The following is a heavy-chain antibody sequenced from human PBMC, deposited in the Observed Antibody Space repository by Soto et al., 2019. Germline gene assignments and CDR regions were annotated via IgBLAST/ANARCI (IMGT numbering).Heavy chain of an antibody. CDR2: ISSSSDYI. CDR3: ARARVYATGPPDF. Sequence: GGSLRLSCAASGFTFTSYTMNRVRQAPGKGLEWVSSISSSSDYIYYADSMKGRVTISRDNAKNSLFLDMNSLTGEDTAVYYCARARVYATGPPDFWGQGTLVTVSS. D-gene: IGHD6-13*01. J-gene: IGHJ4*02. V-gene: IGHV3-21*06. CDR1: GFTFTSYT.